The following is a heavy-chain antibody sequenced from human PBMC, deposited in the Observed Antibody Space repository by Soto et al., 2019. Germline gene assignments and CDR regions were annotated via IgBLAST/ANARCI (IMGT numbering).Heavy chain of an antibody. V-gene: IGHV3-23*01. J-gene: IGHJ6*02. CDR3: AMLNSGSYSYHGMDV. Sequence: GGSLRLSCAASGFTFSSYAMNWVRQAPGKGLEWVSAISGSGGNTFYADSVKGRLTISRDNSKNTLFLQMHSLRAEDTAIYYCAMLNSGSYSYHGMDVWGQGTTVTVSS. CDR1: GFTFSSYA. CDR2: ISGSGGNT. D-gene: IGHD1-26*01.